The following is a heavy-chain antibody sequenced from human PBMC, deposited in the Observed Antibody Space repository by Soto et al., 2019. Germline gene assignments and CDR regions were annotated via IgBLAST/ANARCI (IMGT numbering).Heavy chain of an antibody. J-gene: IGHJ4*02. V-gene: IGHV4-31*03. D-gene: IGHD1-26*01. Sequence: SETLSLTCTVSGGSISSGGYYWSWIRQHPGKGLEWIGYIYYSGSTYYNPSLKSRVTISVDTSKNQFSLKLSSVAAADTAVYYWARNRRSGSYCDYWGQGALVTVSS. CDR3: ARNRRSGSYCDY. CDR1: GGSISSGGYY. CDR2: IYYSGST.